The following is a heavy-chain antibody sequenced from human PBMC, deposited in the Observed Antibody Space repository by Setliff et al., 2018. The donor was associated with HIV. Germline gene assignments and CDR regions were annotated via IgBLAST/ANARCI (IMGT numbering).Heavy chain of an antibody. CDR1: GYTFTDYY. J-gene: IGHJ3*02. CDR2: INPNSGGT. D-gene: IGHD2-8*01. Sequence: ASVKVSCKASGYTFTDYYMHWVRQAPGQGLEWMGRINPNSGGTNYAQKFQGRVTMTRDTSISTAYMELSRLRSDDTAVYYCATKVYCTNGVCLDAFDIWGQGTMVTV. V-gene: IGHV1-2*06. CDR3: ATKVYCTNGVCLDAFDI.